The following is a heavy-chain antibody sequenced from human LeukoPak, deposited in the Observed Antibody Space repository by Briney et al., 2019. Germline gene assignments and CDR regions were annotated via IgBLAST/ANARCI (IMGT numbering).Heavy chain of an antibody. CDR1: GGSISSSSYS. CDR3: ARTYSYGYFDY. Sequence: SETLSLTCTVSGGSISSSSYSWGWIRQPPGKGLEWIGSIYYSGSTYYNPSLKSRVTISVDTSKNQFSLKLSSVTAADTAVYYCARTYSYGYFDYWGQGTLVTVSS. J-gene: IGHJ4*02. V-gene: IGHV4-39*01. D-gene: IGHD5-18*01. CDR2: IYYSGST.